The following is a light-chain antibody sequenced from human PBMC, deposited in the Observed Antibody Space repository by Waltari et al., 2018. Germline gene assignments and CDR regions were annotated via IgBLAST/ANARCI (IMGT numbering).Light chain of an antibody. V-gene: IGLV2-14*01. CDR2: EVS. CDR1: SSDVGGYNY. Sequence: QSALTQPASVSGSPGQSITISCTGTSSDVGGYNYASWYQQHPGKAPKRMIYEVSNRPSGVSNRFAGSKAGNTASLTISGLQAEDEADYYCSSYTSSSPVVFGGGTKLTVL. CDR3: SSYTSSSPVV. J-gene: IGLJ2*01.